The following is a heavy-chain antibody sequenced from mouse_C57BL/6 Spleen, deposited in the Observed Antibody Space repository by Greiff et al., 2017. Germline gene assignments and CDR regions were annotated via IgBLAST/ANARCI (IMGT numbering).Heavy chain of an antibody. D-gene: IGHD2-2*01. CDR2: ISYDGSN. CDR3: ARIYYGYDEGYYFDY. V-gene: IGHV3-6*01. Sequence: ESGPGLVKPSQSLSLTCSVTGYSITSGYYWNWIRQFPGNKLEWMGYISYDGSNNYNPSLKNRISITRDTSKNQFFLKLNSVTTEDTATYYCARIYYGYDEGYYFDYWGQGTTLTVSS. J-gene: IGHJ2*01. CDR1: GYSITSGYY.